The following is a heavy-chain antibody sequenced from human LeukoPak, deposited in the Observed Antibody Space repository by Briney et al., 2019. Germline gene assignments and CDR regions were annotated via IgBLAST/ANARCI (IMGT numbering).Heavy chain of an antibody. CDR2: IIPIFGTA. J-gene: IGHJ4*02. CDR1: GGTFSSYA. Sequence: SSVKVSCKASGGTFSSYAISWVRQAPGQGLEWMGGIIPIFGTANYAQKFQGRVTITADESTSTAYMELSSLRSEDTAVYYCARDRDPMVDYSNYESDYWGQGTLVTVSS. CDR3: ARDRDPMVDYSNYESDY. D-gene: IGHD4-11*01. V-gene: IGHV1-69*01.